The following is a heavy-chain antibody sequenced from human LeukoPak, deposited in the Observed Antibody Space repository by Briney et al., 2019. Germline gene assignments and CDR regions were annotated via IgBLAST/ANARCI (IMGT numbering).Heavy chain of an antibody. J-gene: IGHJ5*02. CDR1: GFTFSSYS. V-gene: IGHV3-21*01. Sequence: PGGSLRLSCAASGFTFSSYSMNWVRQASGKGLEWVSSISSSSSYIYYADSVKGRFTISRDNAKNSLYLQMNSLRAEDTAVYYCARDLRYSSSWYWDWFDPWGQGTLVTVSS. CDR2: ISSSSSYI. D-gene: IGHD6-13*01. CDR3: ARDLRYSSSWYWDWFDP.